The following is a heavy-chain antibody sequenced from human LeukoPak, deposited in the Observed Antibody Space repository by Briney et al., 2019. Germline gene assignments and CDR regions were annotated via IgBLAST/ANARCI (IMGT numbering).Heavy chain of an antibody. CDR3: ARVRPYYDILTGYYTD. Sequence: ASVKVSCKASGYTFTSYGISWVRQAPGQGLEWMGWISAYNGNTNYAQKLQGRATMTTDTSTSTAYMELRSLRSDDTAVYYCARVRPYYDILTGYYTDWGQGTLVTVSA. CDR2: ISAYNGNT. D-gene: IGHD3-9*01. J-gene: IGHJ4*02. V-gene: IGHV1-18*01. CDR1: GYTFTSYG.